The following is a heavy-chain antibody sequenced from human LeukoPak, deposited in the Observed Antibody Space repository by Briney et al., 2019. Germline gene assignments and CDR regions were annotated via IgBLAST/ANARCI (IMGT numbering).Heavy chain of an antibody. D-gene: IGHD2-2*01. CDR2: IYYSGST. V-gene: IGHV4-61*01. CDR3: ARVFDVVVPAAMTDAFDI. CDR1: GGSVSSGSYY. J-gene: IGHJ3*02. Sequence: SETLSLTCTVSGGSVSSGSYYWSWIRQPPGKGLEWIGYIYYSGSTNYNPSLKSRVTISVDTSKNQFSLKLSSVTAADTAVYYCARVFDVVVPAAMTDAFDIWGQGIMVTVSS.